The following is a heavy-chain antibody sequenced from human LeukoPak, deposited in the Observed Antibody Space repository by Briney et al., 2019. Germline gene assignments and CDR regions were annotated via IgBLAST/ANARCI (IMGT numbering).Heavy chain of an antibody. J-gene: IGHJ6*02. D-gene: IGHD4-23*01. CDR1: GGTFSSYA. CDR3: ARETLGGRGYYYYGMDV. CDR2: IIPIFGTA. V-gene: IGHV1-69*13. Sequence: ASVKVSCKASGGTFSSYAINWVRPAPGQGLEWMGGIIPIFGTANYAQRFQGRVTITADESTSTAYMELSSLRSEDTAVYYCARETLGGRGYYYYGMDVWGQGTTVTVSS.